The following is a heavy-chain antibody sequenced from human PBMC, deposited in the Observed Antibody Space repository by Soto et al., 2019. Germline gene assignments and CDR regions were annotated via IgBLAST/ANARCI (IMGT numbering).Heavy chain of an antibody. CDR1: GFTFSSYG. CDR3: AKAGEAYYDFWSGYYYYFDY. V-gene: IGHV3-30*18. CDR2: ISYDGSNK. D-gene: IGHD3-3*01. J-gene: IGHJ4*02. Sequence: GGSLRLSCAASGFTFSSYGMHWVRQAPGKGLEWVAVISYDGSNKYYADSVKGRFTISRDNSKNTLYLQMNSLRAEDTAVYYCAKAGEAYYDFWSGYYYYFDYWGQGTLVTVSS.